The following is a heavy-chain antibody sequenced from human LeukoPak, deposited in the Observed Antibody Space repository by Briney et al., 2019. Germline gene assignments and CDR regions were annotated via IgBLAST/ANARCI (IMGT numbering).Heavy chain of an antibody. V-gene: IGHV4-59*01. Sequence: SETLSRTCSVSGGSISSNYWSWIRQPPGKGLEWIGYIYYSGSTNYNPSLKSRVTISVDTSKNQFSLKLSSVTAADTAVYYCARSTKWELQFDYWGQGTLVTVSS. J-gene: IGHJ4*02. CDR2: IYYSGST. D-gene: IGHD1-26*01. CDR1: GGSISSNY. CDR3: ARSTKWELQFDY.